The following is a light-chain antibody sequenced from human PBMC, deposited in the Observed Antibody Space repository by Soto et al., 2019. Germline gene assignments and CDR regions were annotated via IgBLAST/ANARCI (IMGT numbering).Light chain of an antibody. CDR2: SND. Sequence: QSVLTQSPSVSGTPGQRVTISCSGSSSNIGSKSVNWYHQVPGTAPKLLIYSNDQRPSGVPDRFSGSKSGTSASLAISGLQSEDEADYYCGTWDDSLNGWVFGGGTKLTVL. CDR1: SSNIGSKS. J-gene: IGLJ2*01. V-gene: IGLV1-44*01. CDR3: GTWDDSLNGWV.